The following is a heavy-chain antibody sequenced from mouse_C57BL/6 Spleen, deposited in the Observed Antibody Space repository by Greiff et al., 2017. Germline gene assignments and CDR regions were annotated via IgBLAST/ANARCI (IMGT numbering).Heavy chain of an antibody. Sequence: VPLQQSGPELVKPGASVKISCKASGYTFTDYYMNWVKQSHGKSLEWIGDINPNNGGTSYNQKFKGKATLTVDKSSSTAYMGLRSLTSEDSAVYYCARSYGKPWYFDVWGTGTTVTVSS. D-gene: IGHD2-1*01. CDR1: GYTFTDYY. CDR3: ARSYGKPWYFDV. V-gene: IGHV1-26*01. CDR2: INPNNGGT. J-gene: IGHJ1*03.